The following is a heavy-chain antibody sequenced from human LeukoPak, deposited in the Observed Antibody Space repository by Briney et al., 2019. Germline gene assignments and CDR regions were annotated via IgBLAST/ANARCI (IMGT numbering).Heavy chain of an antibody. CDR2: INPNSGGT. V-gene: IGHV1-2*02. CDR3: ARGNVFLWFGESRCFDY. CDR1: GYTFTGYY. Sequence: ASVKVSCKASGYTFTGYYMHWVRQAPGQGLEWMGWINPNSGGTNYAQKFQGRVTMTRDTSISTAYMELSRLRSDDTAVYYCARGNVFLWFGESRCFDYWGQGTLVTVSS. J-gene: IGHJ4*02. D-gene: IGHD3-10*01.